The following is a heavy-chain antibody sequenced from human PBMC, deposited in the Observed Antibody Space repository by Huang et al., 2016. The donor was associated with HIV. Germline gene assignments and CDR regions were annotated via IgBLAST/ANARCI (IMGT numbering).Heavy chain of an antibody. D-gene: IGHD3-10*01. J-gene: IGHJ4*02. CDR1: GGSISSSSYY. CDR2: FYYSGST. V-gene: IGHV4-39*01. CDR3: ARHERWAMVRGVPQWGFDY. Sequence: QVQLQQWGAGLLKPSETLSLTCTVSGGSISSSSYYWGWIRQPPGKGLEWIGTFYYSGSTYYNPSLKGRVTISVDTSKNQFSLKLSSVTAADTAVYYCARHERWAMVRGVPQWGFDYWGQGTLVTVSS.